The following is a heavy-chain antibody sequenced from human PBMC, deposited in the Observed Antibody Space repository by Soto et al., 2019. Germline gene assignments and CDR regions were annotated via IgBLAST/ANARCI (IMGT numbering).Heavy chain of an antibody. D-gene: IGHD2-2*01. CDR1: GYTFTSYG. V-gene: IGHV1-18*01. Sequence: ASVKVSSTASGYTFTSYGFSGVRQAPGQGLEWIGWITVDNGNTKHTERVTEKLQGRVSMTTGTSTTTAYMELRSLRSDDTAVYYCARVVPGAEAWFGPWGQGTLVTVSS. CDR2: ITVDNGNT. J-gene: IGHJ5*02. CDR3: ARVVPGAEAWFGP.